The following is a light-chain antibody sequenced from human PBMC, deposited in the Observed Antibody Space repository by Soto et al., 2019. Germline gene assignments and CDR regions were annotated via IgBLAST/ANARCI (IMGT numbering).Light chain of an antibody. CDR1: QSVGGY. CDR3: DQRSKCPPLT. V-gene: IGKV3-11*01. Sequence: EIVLTQSPATLSVSPGERATLSCRASQSVGGYLDWYQQKPGQAPRLLIYDASNRASGIPARFSGSGSGTDFTLPISRLQPEDLVVDYYDQRSKCPPLTLGGGTKVEIK. CDR2: DAS. J-gene: IGKJ4*01.